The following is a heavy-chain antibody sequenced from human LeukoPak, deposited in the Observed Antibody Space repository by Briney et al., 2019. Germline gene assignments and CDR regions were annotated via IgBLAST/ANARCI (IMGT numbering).Heavy chain of an antibody. CDR1: GFTFSSYC. CDR3: ARADTAMVPSYFDY. CDR2: IQYDGSNK. Sequence: PGGSLRLSCAASGFTFSSYCMHWVRQAPGKGLEWVAFIQYDGSNKYYADSVKGRFTISRDNSKNTLYLQMNSLRAEDTAVYYCARADTAMVPSYFDYWGQGTLVTVSS. J-gene: IGHJ4*02. D-gene: IGHD5-18*01. V-gene: IGHV3-30*02.